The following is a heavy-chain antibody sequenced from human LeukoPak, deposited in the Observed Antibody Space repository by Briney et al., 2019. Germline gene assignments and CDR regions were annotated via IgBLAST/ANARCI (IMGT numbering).Heavy chain of an antibody. J-gene: IGHJ4*02. Sequence: SETLSLTCTVSGGSISSYYWSWIRQPPGKGLEWIGYIYYSGSTNYNPSLKSRVTISVDTSKNQFSLKLTSVTAADTAVYYCARGFRGASFDYWGQGTLVTVSS. CDR3: ARGFRGASFDY. V-gene: IGHV4-59*01. D-gene: IGHD1-26*01. CDR1: GGSISSYY. CDR2: IYYSGST.